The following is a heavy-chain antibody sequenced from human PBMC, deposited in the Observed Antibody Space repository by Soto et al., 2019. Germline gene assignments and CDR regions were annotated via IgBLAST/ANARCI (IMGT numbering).Heavy chain of an antibody. CDR2: MNPNSGNT. D-gene: IGHD3-3*01. CDR1: GYTFTSYD. V-gene: IGHV1-8*01. J-gene: IGHJ6*03. CDR3: ARPYYDFWSGKRRDIKNYYYYYMDV. Sequence: WASVKVSCKASGYTFTSYDINWVRQATGQGLEWMGWMNPNSGNTGYAQKFQGRVTMTRNTSISTAYMELSSLRSEDTAVYYCARPYYDFWSGKRRDIKNYYYYYMDVWGKGTTVTVSS.